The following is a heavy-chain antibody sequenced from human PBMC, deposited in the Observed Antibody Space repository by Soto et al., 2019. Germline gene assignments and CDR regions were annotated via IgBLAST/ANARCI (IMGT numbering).Heavy chain of an antibody. J-gene: IGHJ3*01. D-gene: IGHD3-22*01. Sequence: PGGSLRLSCAASGFTFSSYGMQRVRQGPGKGQEWVAVISYDGSNKYYADSVKCRFTISRGNSKSALYLQKNSLRAEDTAVCYSAKDHAYYYDCRGYYWGPDVAFDLWGQRTMITV. CDR3: AKDHAYYYDCRGYYWGPDVAFDL. V-gene: IGHV3-30*18. CDR1: GFTFSSYG. CDR2: ISYDGSNK.